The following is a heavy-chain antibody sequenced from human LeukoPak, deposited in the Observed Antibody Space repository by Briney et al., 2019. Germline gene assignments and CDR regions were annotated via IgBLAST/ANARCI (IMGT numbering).Heavy chain of an antibody. CDR3: AKHYNSSGFYFDY. CDR2: VNSDGTRT. D-gene: IGHD3-22*01. Sequence: GGSLRLSCAASEISFSSSWMHWVRQGPGKGLVWVSRVNSDGTRTNYADSVQGRFTISRDNSKNTLYLQMNSLRAEDTAVYYCAKHYNSSGFYFDYWGQGTLVTVSS. CDR1: EISFSSSW. V-gene: IGHV3-74*01. J-gene: IGHJ4*02.